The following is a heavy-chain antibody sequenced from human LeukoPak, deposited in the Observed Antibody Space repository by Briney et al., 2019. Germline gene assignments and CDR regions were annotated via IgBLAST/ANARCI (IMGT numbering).Heavy chain of an antibody. J-gene: IGHJ4*02. D-gene: IGHD4-17*01. Sequence: ASVKVSCKASGYTFTSYAMHWVRQAPGQRLEWMGWINAGNGNTKYSQKCQGRVTITRDTSASTAYMELSSLRSEDTAVYYCARDGHGDQTDYWGQGTLVTVSS. CDR2: INAGNGNT. CDR1: GYTFTSYA. CDR3: ARDGHGDQTDY. V-gene: IGHV1-3*01.